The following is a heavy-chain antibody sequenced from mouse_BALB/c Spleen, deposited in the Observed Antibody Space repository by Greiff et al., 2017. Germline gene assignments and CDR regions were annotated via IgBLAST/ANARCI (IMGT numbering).Heavy chain of an antibody. CDR1: GYTFTSYY. CDR3: TRLWLLRGGDY. D-gene: IGHD2-3*01. Sequence: QVHVKQSGAELVKPGASVKLSCKASGYTFTSYYMYWVKQRPGQGLEWIGEINPSNGGTNFNEKFKSKATLTVDKSSSTAYMQLSSLTSEDSAVYYCTRLWLLRGGDYWGQGTSVTVSS. J-gene: IGHJ4*01. CDR2: INPSNGGT. V-gene: IGHV1S81*02.